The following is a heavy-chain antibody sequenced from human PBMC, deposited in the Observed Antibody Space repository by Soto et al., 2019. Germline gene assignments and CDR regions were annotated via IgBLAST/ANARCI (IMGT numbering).Heavy chain of an antibody. CDR3: ARSYGDYEFFVDY. Sequence: ASVKGSCKASGYTFTSYYMHLVRQAPGQGLEWMGIINPSGGSTSYAQKFQGRVTMTRDTSTSTVYMELSSLRSEDTAVYYCARSYGDYEFFVDYWGQGTLVTVSS. CDR2: INPSGGST. J-gene: IGHJ4*02. V-gene: IGHV1-46*01. D-gene: IGHD4-17*01. CDR1: GYTFTSYY.